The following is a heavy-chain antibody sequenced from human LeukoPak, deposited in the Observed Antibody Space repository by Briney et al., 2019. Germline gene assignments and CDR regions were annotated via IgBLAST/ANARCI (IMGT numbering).Heavy chain of an antibody. CDR3: AEGAYVEPYYDILTGY. CDR2: ISYDGSNK. CDR1: GFTFSSYG. V-gene: IGHV3-30*18. J-gene: IGHJ4*02. Sequence: PGGSLRLSCAASGFTFSSYGMHWVRQAPGKGLEWVAVISYDGSNKYYADSVKGRFTISRDNSKNTLYLQMNSLRAEDTAVYYCAEGAYVEPYYDILTGYWGQGTLVTVSS. D-gene: IGHD3-9*01.